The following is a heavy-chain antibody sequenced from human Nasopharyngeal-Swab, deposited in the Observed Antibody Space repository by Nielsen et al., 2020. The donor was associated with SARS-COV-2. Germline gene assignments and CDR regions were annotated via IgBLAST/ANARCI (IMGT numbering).Heavy chain of an antibody. CDR3: ARGGPGLELFSRFDP. D-gene: IGHD1-7*01. V-gene: IGHV4-59*01. J-gene: IGHJ5*02. Sequence: RQAPGKGLEWIGYIYYSGSTNYNPSLKSRVTISVDTSKNQFSLKLSSVTAADTAVYYCARGGPGLELFSRFDPWGQGTLVT. CDR2: IYYSGST.